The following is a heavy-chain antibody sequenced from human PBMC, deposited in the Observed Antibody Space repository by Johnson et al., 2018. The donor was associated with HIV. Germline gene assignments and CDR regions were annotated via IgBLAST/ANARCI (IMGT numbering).Heavy chain of an antibody. D-gene: IGHD2-2*01. CDR3: ARAGAVGFDAFDI. CDR1: GFTFDDYA. J-gene: IGHJ3*02. CDR2: ITWDGGST. Sequence: VQLVESGGVVVQPGGSLRLSCAASGFTFDDYAMHWVRQAPGKGLEWVSLITWDGGSTFYADSVKGRFTISRDNSKNTLYLQMNSLRAEDTAVYYCARAGAVGFDAFDIWGQGTMVTVSS. V-gene: IGHV3-43D*03.